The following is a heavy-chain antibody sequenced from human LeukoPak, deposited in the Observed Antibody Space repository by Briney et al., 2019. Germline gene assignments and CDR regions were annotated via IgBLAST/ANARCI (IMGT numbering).Heavy chain of an antibody. V-gene: IGHV1-69-2*01. CDR1: GYTFTEYY. D-gene: IGHD2-2*01. CDR2: VYPGDGKT. J-gene: IGHJ4*02. Sequence: GASVKVSCKASGYTFTEYYVHWVQQVPGKGLEWVGRVYPGDGKTVYAEKFRGRVTMTADTSIDTAYVELDSLRSEDTAVYYCTRGDYITPRRAVMTPHYWGQGTLVTVSS. CDR3: TRGDYITPRRAVMTPHY.